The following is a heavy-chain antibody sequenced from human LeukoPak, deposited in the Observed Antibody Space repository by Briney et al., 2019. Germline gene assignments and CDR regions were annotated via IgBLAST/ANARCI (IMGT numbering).Heavy chain of an antibody. CDR2: IYTSGST. V-gene: IGHV4-4*07. D-gene: IGHD2-2*01. CDR3: ARDCCSSTSCYFDY. J-gene: IGHJ4*02. CDR1: GGSISSYY. Sequence: SETLSLTCTVSGGSISSYYWSWIRQPAGKGLEWIGRIYTSGSTNYNPSLKSRVTMSVDTSKNQFSLKLSSVTAADTAVYYCARDCCSSTSCYFDYWGQGTLVTVSS.